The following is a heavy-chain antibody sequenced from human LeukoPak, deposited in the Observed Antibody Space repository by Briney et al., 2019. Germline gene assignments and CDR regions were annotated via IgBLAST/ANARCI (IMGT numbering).Heavy chain of an antibody. Sequence: ASVKVSCKASGYTFTSYGISWVRQAPGQGLEWMGWISAYNGNTNYAQKLQGRVTMTTDTSTSTAYMELRSLRSDDTAVYYCARSGSPIQLWTYFDYWGQGTLVTVSS. J-gene: IGHJ4*02. CDR2: ISAYNGNT. D-gene: IGHD5-18*01. CDR3: ARSGSPIQLWTYFDY. V-gene: IGHV1-18*01. CDR1: GYTFTSYG.